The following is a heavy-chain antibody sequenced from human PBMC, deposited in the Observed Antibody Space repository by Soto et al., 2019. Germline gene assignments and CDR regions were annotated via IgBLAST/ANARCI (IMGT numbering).Heavy chain of an antibody. CDR3: AGLDYSNSQPYYYYMDV. D-gene: IGHD4-4*01. CDR2: IYYSGST. V-gene: IGHV4-59*01. Sequence: TSETLSLTCTVSGGSISSYYWSWIRQPPGKGLEWIGYIYYSGSTNYNPSLKSRVTISVDTSKNQFSLKLSSVTAADTAVYYCAGLDYSNSQPYYYYMDVWGKGTTVTVSS. CDR1: GGSISSYY. J-gene: IGHJ6*03.